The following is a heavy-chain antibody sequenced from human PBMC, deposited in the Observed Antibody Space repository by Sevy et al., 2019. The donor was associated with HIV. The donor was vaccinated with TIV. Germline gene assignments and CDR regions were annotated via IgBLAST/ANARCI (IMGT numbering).Heavy chain of an antibody. CDR2: IYYTGTT. CDR3: ARSTVTTLSSARNNWFDP. CDR1: GDSINNGDYY. J-gene: IGHJ5*02. V-gene: IGHV4-31*03. Sequence: NPSETLSLTCTVSGDSINNGDYYWSWIRQHPGKGLEWIGKIYYTGTTYYNPSLKSRLRLSVERSENTLSLSLRSVTAADTAVYYGARSTVTTLSSARNNWFDPWGQGTLVTVSS. D-gene: IGHD4-4*01.